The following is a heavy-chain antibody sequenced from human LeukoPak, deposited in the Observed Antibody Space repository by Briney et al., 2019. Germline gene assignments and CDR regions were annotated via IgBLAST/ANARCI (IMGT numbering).Heavy chain of an antibody. CDR2: ISGYSGNT. V-gene: IGHV1-18*01. J-gene: IGHJ5*02. D-gene: IGHD1-26*01. Sequence: EASVKVSCKASGYIFTSYGISWVRQAPGQGLEWMGWISGYSGNTNYAQKLQGRVTMTTDTSTSTAYMELSSLRSDDTAVYYCARGTPFDRDSGSYNWFDPWGQGTLVTVSS. CDR3: ARGTPFDRDSGSYNWFDP. CDR1: GYIFTSYG.